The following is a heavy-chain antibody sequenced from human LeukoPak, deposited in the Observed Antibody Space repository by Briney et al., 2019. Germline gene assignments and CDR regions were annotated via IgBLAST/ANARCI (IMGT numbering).Heavy chain of an antibody. CDR1: GGSIISYY. J-gene: IGHJ5*02. D-gene: IGHD6-13*01. V-gene: IGHV4-4*07. CDR2: IYHSGST. Sequence: SETLSLTCTVSGGSIISYYWSWIRQPAGKGLEWIGRIYHSGSTNYNPSLKSRVAMSVDTSKNQFPLKLTSVSAADTAVYYCARVGYSSRLFDPWGQGTLVTVSS. CDR3: ARVGYSSRLFDP.